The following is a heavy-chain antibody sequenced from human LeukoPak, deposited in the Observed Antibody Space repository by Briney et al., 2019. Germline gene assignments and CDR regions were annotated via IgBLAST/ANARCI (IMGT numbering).Heavy chain of an antibody. CDR1: GYTFTSYY. Sequence: ASVKVSCKASGYTFTSYYMHWVRQAPGQGLEWMGIINPSGGSTSYAQKFQGRVTMTRDTSTSTVYMELSSLRSEDTAVYYCARDPAAYSSSSPLHYMDVWGKGTTVTVSS. V-gene: IGHV1-46*01. J-gene: IGHJ6*03. CDR2: INPSGGST. D-gene: IGHD6-6*01. CDR3: ARDPAAYSSSSPLHYMDV.